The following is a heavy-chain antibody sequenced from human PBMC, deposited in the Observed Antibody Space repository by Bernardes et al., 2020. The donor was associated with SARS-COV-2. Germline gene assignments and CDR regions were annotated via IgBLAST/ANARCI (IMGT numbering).Heavy chain of an antibody. Sequence: GGSLRPSCTVSDFTFSRSWMHWVRQVPGKGLVGVSRINEDGTTTNYADPVKGRFTIPRDNTKNTLLLQMNSLRAEDTAVYYCARDVAGREDFWGQGTLVTVSS. V-gene: IGHV3-74*01. CDR3: ARDVAGREDF. J-gene: IGHJ4*02. CDR1: DFTFSRSW. D-gene: IGHD1-26*01. CDR2: INEDGTTT.